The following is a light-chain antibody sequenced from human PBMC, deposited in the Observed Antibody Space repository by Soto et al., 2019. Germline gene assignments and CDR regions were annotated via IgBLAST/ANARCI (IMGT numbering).Light chain of an antibody. V-gene: IGLV1-51*02. Sequence: QSVLTQPPSVSAAPGPKVTISCSGSSSNIGNNYVSWYQQLPGTAPKLLIYENNKRPSGIPDRFSGSKSGTSATLGITGLQTGDEAGYYCGTWDSSLSAFVFGTGTKVTVL. CDR1: SSNIGNNY. CDR2: ENN. J-gene: IGLJ1*01. CDR3: GTWDSSLSAFV.